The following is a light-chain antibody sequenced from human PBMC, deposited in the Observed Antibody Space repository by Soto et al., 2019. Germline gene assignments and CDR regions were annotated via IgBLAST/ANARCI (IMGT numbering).Light chain of an antibody. J-gene: IGLJ1*01. Sequence: HPASGTGVDVQGLTIFNTGTSSDVGGYKFVSWYQQHPGKAPKFLIYDVNVRPSGVSDRFSGSKSGNTASLTISGLQAEDEADYYCCSYTSGSRYVFGTGTKVTVL. CDR2: DVN. V-gene: IGLV2-14*01. CDR3: CSYTSGSRYV. CDR1: SSDVGGYKF.